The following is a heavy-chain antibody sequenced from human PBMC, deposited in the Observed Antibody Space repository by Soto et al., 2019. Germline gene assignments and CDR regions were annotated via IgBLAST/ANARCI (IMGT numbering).Heavy chain of an antibody. V-gene: IGHV4-34*01. D-gene: IGHD5-12*01. CDR1: GGSISSYY. J-gene: IGHJ4*02. CDR3: ARGLLGVATIPYFDY. Sequence: PSETLSLTCAVSGGSISSYYWSWIRQPPGKGLEWIGEINHSGSTNYNPFLKSRVTISVDTSKNQFSLKLSSVTAADTAVYYCARGLLGVATIPYFDYWGQGTLVTVSS. CDR2: INHSGST.